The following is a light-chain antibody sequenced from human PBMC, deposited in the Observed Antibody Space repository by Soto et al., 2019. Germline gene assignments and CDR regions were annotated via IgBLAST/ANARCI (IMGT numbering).Light chain of an antibody. CDR1: QSISSY. Sequence: EIVLTQSPATLSLSPGERATLSCRASQSISSYLAWYQQKPGQSPRLLIYDASNRATGIQARLSGSGSGTDFTLTIRSRKHEDFAVYYCHQRSNWPQTFGRGTKVEIK. CDR3: HQRSNWPQT. V-gene: IGKV3-11*01. J-gene: IGKJ1*01. CDR2: DAS.